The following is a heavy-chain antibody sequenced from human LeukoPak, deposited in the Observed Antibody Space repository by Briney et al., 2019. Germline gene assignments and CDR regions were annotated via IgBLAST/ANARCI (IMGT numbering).Heavy chain of an antibody. CDR2: ISYDGSNK. V-gene: IGHV3-30*18. Sequence: GGSLRLSCAASGFTFSSYGMHWVRQAPGKGLEWVAVISYDGSNKYYADSVKGRFTISRDNSKNTLYLQMNSLRAEDTAVYYCAKDERPGGDYVHVNWFDPWGQGTLVTVSS. CDR3: AKDERPGGDYVHVNWFDP. CDR1: GFTFSSYG. D-gene: IGHD4-17*01. J-gene: IGHJ5*02.